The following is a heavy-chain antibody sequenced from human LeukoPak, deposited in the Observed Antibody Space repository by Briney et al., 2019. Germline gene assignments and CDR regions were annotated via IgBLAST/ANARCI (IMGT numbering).Heavy chain of an antibody. CDR1: GVSISSSSYY. Sequence: SETLSLTCNVSGVSISSSSYYWGWIRQPPGKGLEWIGSIYYSGSTYYNPSLQSRLIISVDTSKNEFSLKLSSVTAADTAVYFCAKQITYFYDSSGYSTDYWGQGTLVTVSS. J-gene: IGHJ4*02. CDR3: AKQITYFYDSSGYSTDY. V-gene: IGHV4-39*01. CDR2: IYYSGST. D-gene: IGHD3-22*01.